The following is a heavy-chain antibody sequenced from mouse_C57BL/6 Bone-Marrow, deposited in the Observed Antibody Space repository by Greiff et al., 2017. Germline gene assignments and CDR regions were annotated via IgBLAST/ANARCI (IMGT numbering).Heavy chain of an antibody. Sequence: EVQLQQSGAELVRPGASVKLSCTASGFNIKDDYMHWVKQRPEQGLEWIGWIDPENGDTEYASKFQGKATITAETSSNTAYLQLSSLTSEDTAVYYCTNPYWDLYWGQGTSVTVSS. CDR2: IDPENGDT. CDR1: GFNIKDDY. V-gene: IGHV14-4*01. J-gene: IGHJ4*01. CDR3: TNPYWDLY. D-gene: IGHD4-1*01.